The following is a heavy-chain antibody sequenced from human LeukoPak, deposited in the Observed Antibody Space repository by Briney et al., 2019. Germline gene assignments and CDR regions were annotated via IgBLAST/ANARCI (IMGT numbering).Heavy chain of an antibody. CDR3: AKDLYSNYGPADY. CDR1: GFTFSSYA. J-gene: IGHJ4*02. D-gene: IGHD4-11*01. CDR2: INGGGVST. V-gene: IGHV3-23*01. Sequence: QTGGSLRLSCAASGFTFSSYAMSWVRQAPGKGLEWVSTINGGGVSTHYADSVGGRFTISRDNSKNTLFLQMNSLRDEDTAVYYCAKDLYSNYGPADYWGQGNLVTVSS.